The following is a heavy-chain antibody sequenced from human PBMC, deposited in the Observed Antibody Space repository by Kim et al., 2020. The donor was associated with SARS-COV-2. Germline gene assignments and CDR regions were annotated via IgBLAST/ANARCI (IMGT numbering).Heavy chain of an antibody. J-gene: IGHJ4*02. Sequence: SETLSLTCTVSGGSISSSSYYWGWIRQPPGKGLEWIGSIYYSGSTYYNPSLKSRVTISVDTSKNQFSLKLSSVTAADTAVYYCARHAPEITMIVVVITAFFDYWGQGTLVTVSS. CDR3: ARHAPEITMIVVVITAFFDY. CDR1: GGSISSSSYY. D-gene: IGHD3-22*01. V-gene: IGHV4-39*01. CDR2: IYYSGST.